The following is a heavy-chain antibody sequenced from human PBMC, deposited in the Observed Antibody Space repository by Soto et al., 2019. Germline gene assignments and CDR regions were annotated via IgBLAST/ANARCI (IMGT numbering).Heavy chain of an antibody. CDR2: MNPNSANT. J-gene: IGHJ5*02. CDR3: ARMATSGTLNWFDP. V-gene: IGHV1-8*01. D-gene: IGHD1-1*01. Sequence: ASVKVSCKASGYTFSNSDISWLRQAPGQGPEWMGWMNPNSANTGYAQKFRGRVTMTRNTSISTAYMELSSLRSDDTAIYYCARMATSGTLNWFDPWGQGTLVTVSS. CDR1: GYTFSNSD.